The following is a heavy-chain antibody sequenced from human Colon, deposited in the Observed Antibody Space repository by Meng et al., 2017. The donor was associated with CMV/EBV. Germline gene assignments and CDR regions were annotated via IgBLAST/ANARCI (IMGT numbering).Heavy chain of an antibody. D-gene: IGHD2-2*01. V-gene: IGHV4-30-4*08. CDR1: GASINSGDYY. J-gene: IGHJ4*02. CDR3: ARENSTSTGGFDF. Sequence: LRLSCAVPGASINSGDYYWAWIRQSPGKGLEWLGYIHHSGNSFYNPSLKSRLSISVDTPNKRFSLNLRSVTAADTAVYYCARENSTSTGGFDFWGQGTLVTVSS. CDR2: IHHSGNS.